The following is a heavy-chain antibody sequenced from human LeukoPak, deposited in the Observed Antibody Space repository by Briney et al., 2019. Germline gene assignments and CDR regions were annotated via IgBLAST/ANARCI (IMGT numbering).Heavy chain of an antibody. V-gene: IGHV4-39*01. D-gene: IGHD5-18*01. CDR1: GGSISSSSYY. J-gene: IGHJ5*02. CDR3: ASLTNTAMAP. Sequence: PSETLSLTCTVSGGSISSSSYYWGWIRQPPGKGLEWIGSIYYSGSTYYNPSLKSRVTISVDTSKNQFSLKLSSVTVADTAVYYCASLTNTAMAPWGQGTLVTVSS. CDR2: IYYSGST.